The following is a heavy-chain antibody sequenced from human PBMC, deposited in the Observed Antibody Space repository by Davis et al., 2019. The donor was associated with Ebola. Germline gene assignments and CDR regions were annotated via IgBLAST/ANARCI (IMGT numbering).Heavy chain of an antibody. CDR2: ISVSSGYI. Sequence: GESLKISCAASGFTFSSYSMNWVRQAPGKGLEWVSSISVSSGYIYYEDSVKGRFTISRDNAKNSLFLQMDSLRDEDTALYYCASGDGRGRSYDMDVWGQGTTVTVSS. D-gene: IGHD3/OR15-3a*01. CDR1: GFTFSSYS. V-gene: IGHV3-21*04. J-gene: IGHJ6*02. CDR3: ASGDGRGRSYDMDV.